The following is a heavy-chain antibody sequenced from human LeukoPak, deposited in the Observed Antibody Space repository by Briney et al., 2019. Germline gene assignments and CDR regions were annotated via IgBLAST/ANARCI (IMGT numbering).Heavy chain of an antibody. V-gene: IGHV4-4*07. Sequence: SETLSLICTVSGGSISSFYWSWIRQSAGKGLEWIGRIYTSGTTNYNPSLRSRVTMSVDTSKNIFSLRLSSVTAADTAIYYCASEYYYDTSGYYSLAYWGQGTLVTVSS. CDR3: ASEYYYDTSGYYSLAY. CDR1: GGSISSFY. CDR2: IYTSGTT. J-gene: IGHJ4*02. D-gene: IGHD3-22*01.